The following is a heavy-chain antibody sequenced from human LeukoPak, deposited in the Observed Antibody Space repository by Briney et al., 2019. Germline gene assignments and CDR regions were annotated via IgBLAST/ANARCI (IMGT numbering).Heavy chain of an antibody. CDR1: GFTFSSYA. V-gene: IGHV3-23*01. CDR3: AKDQAVFGVARDAFDI. D-gene: IGHD3-3*01. J-gene: IGHJ3*02. CDR2: ISGSGGST. Sequence: GGSLRLSCAASGFTFSSYAMSWVRQAPGKGLEWVSAISGSGGSTYYADSVKGRFTISRDNSKNTLYLQMNSLRAEDTAVYYCAKDQAVFGVARDAFDIWGQGTMVTVSS.